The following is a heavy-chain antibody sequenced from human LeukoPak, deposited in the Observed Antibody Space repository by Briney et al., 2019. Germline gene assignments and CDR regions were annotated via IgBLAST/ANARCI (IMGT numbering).Heavy chain of an antibody. CDR2: ISYDGSNK. J-gene: IGHJ4*02. Sequence: GRSLRLSCAASGSTFSSYGMHWVRQAPGKGLEWVAVISYDGSNKYYADSVKGRFTISRDNSKNTLYLQMNSLRAEDTAVYYCAQGHFDYWGQGTLVTVSS. CDR3: AQGHFDY. V-gene: IGHV3-30*18. CDR1: GSTFSSYG.